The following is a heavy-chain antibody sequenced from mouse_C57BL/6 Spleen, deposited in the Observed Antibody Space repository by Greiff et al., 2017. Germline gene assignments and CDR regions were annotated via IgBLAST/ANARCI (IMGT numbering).Heavy chain of an antibody. CDR1: GYTFTDYY. D-gene: IGHD6-1*01. V-gene: IGHV1-26*01. CDR2: INPNNGGT. Sequence: VQLQQSGPELVKPGASVKISCKASGYTFTDYYMNWVKQSHGKSLEWIGDINPNNGGTSYNQKFKGKATLTVDKSSSTAYMELRSLTSEDSAVYYCASRLYYWGQGTLVTVSA. J-gene: IGHJ3*01. CDR3: ASRLYY.